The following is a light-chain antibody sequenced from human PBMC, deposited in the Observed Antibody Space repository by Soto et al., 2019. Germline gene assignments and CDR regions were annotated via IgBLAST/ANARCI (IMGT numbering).Light chain of an antibody. CDR1: SSDVGSSNL. CDR3: SSYAGGSTLWV. V-gene: IGLV2-23*01. J-gene: IGLJ3*02. Sequence: QSALTQPASVSGSPGQSITISCTGTSSDVGSSNLVSWYQRHPGKAPKLMIYEGTKRPSGVSNRFSGSKSGNTASLTISGLQAEDEADYYCSSYAGGSTLWVFGGGTKLTVL. CDR2: EGT.